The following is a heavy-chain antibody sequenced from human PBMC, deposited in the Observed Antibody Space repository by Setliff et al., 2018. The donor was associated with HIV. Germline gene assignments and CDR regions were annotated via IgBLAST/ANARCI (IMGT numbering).Heavy chain of an antibody. Sequence: PGGSLRLSCAASGFTVSTYYMSWVRQAPGKGLEWVSTIYSDGSTYHADSVNGRFTLSRDISENALYLQIDSLRPEDTAVYYCERVRLYNTALDYWGQGTLVTVSS. V-gene: IGHV3-66*02. J-gene: IGHJ4*02. CDR1: GFTVSTYY. D-gene: IGHD3-3*01. CDR3: ERVRLYNTALDY. CDR2: IYSDGST.